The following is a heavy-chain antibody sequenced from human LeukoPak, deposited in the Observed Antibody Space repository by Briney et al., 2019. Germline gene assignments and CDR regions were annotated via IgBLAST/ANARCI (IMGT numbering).Heavy chain of an antibody. V-gene: IGHV1-2*02. CDR2: INPNSGGT. CDR1: GYTFTGYY. J-gene: IGHJ4*02. Sequence: ASVKVSCKASGYTFTGYYIHWVRQAPGQGLEWMGWINPNSGGTNYAQKFQGRVTMTRDTSISTAYMELSRLRSDDTAVYYCARQKVDTALNFDYWGQGTLVTVSS. D-gene: IGHD5-18*01. CDR3: ARQKVDTALNFDY.